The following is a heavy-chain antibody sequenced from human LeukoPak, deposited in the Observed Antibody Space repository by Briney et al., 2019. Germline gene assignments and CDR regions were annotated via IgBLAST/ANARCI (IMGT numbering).Heavy chain of an antibody. J-gene: IGHJ4*02. CDR3: ARDRSFDLDY. V-gene: IGHV3-33*01. CDR2: IWYDGSNK. CDR1: GFTFSSYA. Sequence: GGSLRLPCAASGFTFSSYAMHWVRQAPGKGLEWVAVIWYDGSNKHYADSVKGRFTISRDNSKNTLYLQMNSLRAEDTAVYYCARDRSFDLDYWGQGTLVTVSS. D-gene: IGHD3-9*01.